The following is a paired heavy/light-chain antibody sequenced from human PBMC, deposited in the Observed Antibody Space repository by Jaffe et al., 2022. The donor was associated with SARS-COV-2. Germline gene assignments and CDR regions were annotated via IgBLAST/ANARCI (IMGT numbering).Light chain of an antibody. J-gene: IGKJ2*01. CDR2: LGS. V-gene: IGKV2-28*01. CDR3: MQPLQTPYT. CDR1: QSLLHSNGHNY. Sequence: DIVMTQSPLSLPVTPGEPASISCRSSQSLLHSNGHNYLDWYLQKPGQSPQLVIYLGSHRASGVPDRFSGSGSGTDFILKISRVEAEDVGVYSCMQPLQTPYTFGQGTKLEIK.
Heavy chain of an antibody. CDR1: GFTFSNAW. J-gene: IGHJ3*02. CDR3: TTDSTLVRGLGAFDI. CDR2: IKSKTDGGTT. V-gene: IGHV3-15*01. Sequence: EVQLVESGGGLVKPGGSLRLSCAASGFTFSNAWMNWVRQSPGKGLEWVGRIKSKTDGGTTDYAAPVEGRFTISRDDSRNTLSLQMNSLKTEDTAEYWCTTDSTLVRGLGAFDIWGQGTMVTVSS. D-gene: IGHD3-10*01.